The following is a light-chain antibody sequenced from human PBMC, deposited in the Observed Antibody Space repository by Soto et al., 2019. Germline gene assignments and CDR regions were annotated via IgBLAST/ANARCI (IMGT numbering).Light chain of an antibody. J-gene: IGKJ2*01. CDR3: QQRSNWPPGYT. V-gene: IGKV3-11*01. CDR1: QSVSSY. CDR2: ETS. Sequence: EIVLTQSPATLSLSPGERATLPCRASQSVSSYLAWYQQKPGQAPRLLIYETSNRATGIPARFSGSGSGTDFTLTISSLEPEDFAVYYCQQRSNWPPGYTFGQGTKLEIK.